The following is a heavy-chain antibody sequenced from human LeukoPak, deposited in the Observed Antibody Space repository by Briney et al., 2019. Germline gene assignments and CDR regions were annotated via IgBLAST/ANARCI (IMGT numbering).Heavy chain of an antibody. J-gene: IGHJ6*02. CDR2: IWYDGSNK. CDR1: GFTFSSYG. CDR3: ARDLTTVALDYYYYGMDV. V-gene: IGHV3-33*01. D-gene: IGHD4-23*01. Sequence: GGSLRLSCAASGFTFSSYGMHWVRQAPGKGLEWVAVIWYDGSNKYYADSVKGRFTISRDNSKNTLYLQMNSLRAEDTAVYYCARDLTTVALDYYYYGMDVWGQGTTVTVSS.